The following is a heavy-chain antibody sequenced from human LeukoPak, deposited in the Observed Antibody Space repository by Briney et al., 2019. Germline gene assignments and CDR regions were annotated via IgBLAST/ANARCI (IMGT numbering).Heavy chain of an antibody. V-gene: IGHV3-64*01. CDR2: ISSNGGST. CDR3: ARDQFSYCSSTSCFPLTT. D-gene: IGHD2-2*01. J-gene: IGHJ5*02. Sequence: GGSLRLSCAASGFTFSSYAMHWVRQAPGKGLEYVSAISSNGGSTYYANSVKGRFTISRDNSKNTLYLQMGGLRAEDMAVYYCARDQFSYCSSTSCFPLTTWGQGTLVTVSS. CDR1: GFTFSSYA.